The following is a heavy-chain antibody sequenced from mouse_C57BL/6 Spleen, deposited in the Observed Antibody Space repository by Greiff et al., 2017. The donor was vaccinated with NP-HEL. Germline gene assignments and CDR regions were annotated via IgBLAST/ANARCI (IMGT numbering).Heavy chain of an antibody. J-gene: IGHJ2*01. CDR1: GYTFTSYW. CDR3: ARLHGSSLYYFDY. V-gene: IGHV1-55*01. Sequence: VQLQQSGAELVKPGASVKMSCKASGYTFTSYWITWVKQRPGQGLEWIGDIYPGSGSTNYNEKFKSKATLTVDTSSSTAYMQLSSLTSEDSAVYYCARLHGSSLYYFDYWGQGTTLTVSS. D-gene: IGHD1-1*01. CDR2: IYPGSGST.